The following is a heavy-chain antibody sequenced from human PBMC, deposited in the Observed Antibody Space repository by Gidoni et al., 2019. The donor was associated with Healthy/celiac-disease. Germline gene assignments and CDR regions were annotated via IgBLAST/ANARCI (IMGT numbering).Heavy chain of an antibody. V-gene: IGHV3-30*18. CDR2: ISYDGSNK. D-gene: IGHD3-22*01. CDR1: GFTFSSYG. J-gene: IGHJ5*02. CDR3: AKSTYDSSGYYYPRLFDP. Sequence: QVQLVESGGGVVQPGRSLRLSCAASGFTFSSYGMHWVRQAPGKGLAWVAVISYDGSNKYYADSVKGRFTISRDNSKNTLYLQMNSLRAEDTAVYYCAKSTYDSSGYYYPRLFDPWGQGTLVTVSS.